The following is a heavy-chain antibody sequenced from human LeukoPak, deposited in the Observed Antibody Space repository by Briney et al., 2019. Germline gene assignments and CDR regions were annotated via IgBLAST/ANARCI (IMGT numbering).Heavy chain of an antibody. Sequence: ASVKVSCKASGYTFTGYYMHWVRQAPGQGLEWMGWINPNSGGTNCAQKFQGRVTMTRDTSISTAYMELSRLRSDDTAVYYCARVEVNYEFDYWGQGTLVTVSS. J-gene: IGHJ4*02. D-gene: IGHD1-7*01. CDR3: ARVEVNYEFDY. CDR2: INPNSGGT. CDR1: GYTFTGYY. V-gene: IGHV1-2*02.